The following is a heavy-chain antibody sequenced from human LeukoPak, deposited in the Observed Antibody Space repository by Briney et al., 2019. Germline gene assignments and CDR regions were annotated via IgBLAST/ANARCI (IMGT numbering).Heavy chain of an antibody. V-gene: IGHV1-69*05. CDR3: ARDVDCSSTSCYVFGYYYYGMDV. J-gene: IGHJ6*02. CDR1: GGTFSSYA. CDR2: IIPIFGTA. Sequence: SVKVSCKASGGTFSSYAISWVRQAPGQGLEWMGGIIPIFGTANYAQKLQGRVTMTTDTSTSTAYMELRSLRSDDTAVYYCARDVDCSSTSCYVFGYYYYGMDVWGQGTTVTVSS. D-gene: IGHD2-2*01.